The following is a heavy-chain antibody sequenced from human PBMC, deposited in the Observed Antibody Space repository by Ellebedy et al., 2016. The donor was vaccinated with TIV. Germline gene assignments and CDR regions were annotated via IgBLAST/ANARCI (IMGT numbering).Heavy chain of an antibody. CDR3: ARPNMGYYYIDA. J-gene: IGHJ6*03. CDR1: GYSFPTYW. CDR2: LYPGDSDT. V-gene: IGHV5-51*01. Sequence: GASLKISCKGSGYSFPTYWIGWVRQMPGKGLEWMGILYPGDSDTRYSPSVEGQVTISADKSISTVFLQWSSMKASDTAIYYCARPNMGYYYIDAWGTGTTVSVSS. D-gene: IGHD2/OR15-2a*01.